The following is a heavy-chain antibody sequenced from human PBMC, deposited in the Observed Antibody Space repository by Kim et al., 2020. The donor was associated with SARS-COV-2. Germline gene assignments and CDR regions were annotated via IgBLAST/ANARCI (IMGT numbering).Heavy chain of an antibody. CDR2: ISYDGSNK. D-gene: IGHD5-12*01. J-gene: IGHJ3*02. Sequence: GGSLRLSCAASGFTFSSYAMHWVRQAPRKGLEWVAVISYDGSNKYYADSVKGRFTISRDNSKNTLYLQMNSLRAEDTALYYCARDPTWLGDIVATIIRRSGPDAFDIWGQGTMVTVSS. CDR1: GFTFSSYA. V-gene: IGHV3-30*04. CDR3: ARDPTWLGDIVATIIRRSGPDAFDI.